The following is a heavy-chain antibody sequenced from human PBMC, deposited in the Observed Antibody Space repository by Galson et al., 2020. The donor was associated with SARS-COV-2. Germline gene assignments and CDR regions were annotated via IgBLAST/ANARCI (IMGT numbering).Heavy chain of an antibody. CDR2: ISYDGSNK. J-gene: IGHJ4*02. CDR3: ARQRTDYYIPFDY. CDR1: GFTFSSYA. D-gene: IGHD3-22*01. Sequence: GGSLRLSCAASGFTFSSYAMHWVRQAPGKGLEWVAVISYDGSNKYYADSVKGRFTISRDNSKNTLYLQMNSLRAEDTAVYYCARQRTDYYIPFDYWGQGTLVTVSS. V-gene: IGHV3-30-3*01.